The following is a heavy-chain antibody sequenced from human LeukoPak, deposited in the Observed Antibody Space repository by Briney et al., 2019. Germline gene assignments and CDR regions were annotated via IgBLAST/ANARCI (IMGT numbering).Heavy chain of an antibody. D-gene: IGHD3-3*01. J-gene: IGHJ6*02. CDR1: GGTFSSYA. V-gene: IGHV1-69*01. CDR2: IIPIFGTA. Sequence: SVKVSCKASGGTFSSYAISWVRQAPGQGLEWVGGIIPIFGTANYAQKFQGRVTITADESTSTAYMELSSLRSEDTAVYYCARDLARGYDFWSGYAPSADYYGMDVWGQGTTVTVSS. CDR3: ARDLARGYDFWSGYAPSADYYGMDV.